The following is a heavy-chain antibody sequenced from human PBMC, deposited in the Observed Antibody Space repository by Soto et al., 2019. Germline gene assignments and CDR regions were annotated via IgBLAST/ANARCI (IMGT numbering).Heavy chain of an antibody. CDR3: ATLYGGHYYYYGMDV. Sequence: SETLSLTCTVSGVSISSYHWSWIRQPPGKGLEWIGYIYHSGSTNYNPSLKSRVTISVDTSKNQFSLKLSSVTAADTAVYYCATLYGGHYYYYGMDVWGQGTTVTVSS. CDR2: IYHSGST. J-gene: IGHJ6*02. CDR1: GVSISSYH. D-gene: IGHD4-17*01. V-gene: IGHV4-59*12.